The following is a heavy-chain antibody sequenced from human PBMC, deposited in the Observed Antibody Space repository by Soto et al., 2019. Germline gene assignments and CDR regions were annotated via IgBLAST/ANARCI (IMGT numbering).Heavy chain of an antibody. J-gene: IGHJ6*03. CDR3: ARVLPSGTYYDFWSGSPHYMDV. Sequence: ASVKVSCKASGYTFTSYGISWVRQAPGQGLEWMGWISAYNGNTNYAQKLQGRVTMTTDTSTSTAYMELRSLRSDDTAVYYCARVLPSGTYYDFWSGSPHYMDVRGKGTTVTGSS. V-gene: IGHV1-18*01. CDR2: ISAYNGNT. CDR1: GYTFTSYG. D-gene: IGHD3-3*01.